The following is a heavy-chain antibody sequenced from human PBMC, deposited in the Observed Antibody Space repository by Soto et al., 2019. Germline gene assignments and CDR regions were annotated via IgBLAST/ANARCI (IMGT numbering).Heavy chain of an antibody. CDR2: INAGNGNT. V-gene: IGHV1-3*01. J-gene: IGHJ1*01. Sequence: ASVKVSCKASGYTFTSYAMHWVRQAPGQRLEWMGWINAGNGNTKYSQKFQGRVTITRDTSASTAYMELSSLRSEDTAVYYCAREVESTWNRRITMLKGAEYFQHWGQGTLVTVSS. D-gene: IGHD3-10*01. CDR1: GYTFTSYA. CDR3: AREVESTWNRRITMLKGAEYFQH.